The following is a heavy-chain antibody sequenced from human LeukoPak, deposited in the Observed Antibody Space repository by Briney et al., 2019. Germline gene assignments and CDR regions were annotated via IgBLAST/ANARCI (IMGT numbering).Heavy chain of an antibody. CDR3: VRVGWLEGLTNWFDP. V-gene: IGHV3-7*01. J-gene: IGHJ5*02. CDR2: INEDGSER. D-gene: IGHD1-1*01. Sequence: PGGSLRLSCGASGFIFSSSWMSWVRQAPGKGLEWVAKINEDGSERSYVDSVKGRFTISRDNAKNSLYLQMNSLRAEDTAVYYCVRVGWLEGLTNWFDPWGQGTLVTVSS. CDR1: GFIFSSSW.